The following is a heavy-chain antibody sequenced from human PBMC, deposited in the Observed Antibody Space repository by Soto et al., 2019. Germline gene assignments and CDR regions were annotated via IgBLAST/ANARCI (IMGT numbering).Heavy chain of an antibody. CDR1: GFTFSSYA. V-gene: IGHV3-23*01. CDR2: ISGSGGST. J-gene: IGHJ3*02. Sequence: GGSLRLSCAASGFTFSSYAMSWVRQAPGKGLEWVSAISGSGGSTYYADSVKGRFTISRDNSKNTLYLQMNSLRAEDTAVYYCAKGLYYYDSSGLREGAFDIWGQGTMVTVSS. D-gene: IGHD3-22*01. CDR3: AKGLYYYDSSGLREGAFDI.